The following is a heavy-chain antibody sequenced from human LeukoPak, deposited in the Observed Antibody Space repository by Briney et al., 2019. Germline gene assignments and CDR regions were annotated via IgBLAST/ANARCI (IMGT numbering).Heavy chain of an antibody. CDR1: GFIFSNYA. V-gene: IGHV3-23*01. CDR2: IGIGGRYS. J-gene: IGHJ4*02. Sequence: PGGSLRLSCAASGFIFSNYAMSWVRQAPGKGLEWVPGIGIGGRYSYYGESVKGRFTISTDSSKNTLYLLMNSLRAEDTAVYYCAKALGTSRELFDYWGQGTVVTVSS. D-gene: IGHD1/OR15-1a*01. CDR3: AKALGTSRELFDY.